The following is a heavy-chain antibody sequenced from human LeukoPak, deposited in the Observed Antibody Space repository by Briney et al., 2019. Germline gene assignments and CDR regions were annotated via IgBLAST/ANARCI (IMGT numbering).Heavy chain of an antibody. CDR2: IYYTGNT. D-gene: IGHD3-10*01. CDR3: TTSDGYGLIRI. Sequence: PSETLSLTCSVPGDSITGYYWGWIRQPPGKGLEWIGNIYYTGNTYYNSSLKSRVTISLDTSKNQFSLQVISLTAADTAAYYCTTSDGYGLIRICGRGTMVTVSS. J-gene: IGHJ3*02. CDR1: GDSITGYY. V-gene: IGHV4-39*07.